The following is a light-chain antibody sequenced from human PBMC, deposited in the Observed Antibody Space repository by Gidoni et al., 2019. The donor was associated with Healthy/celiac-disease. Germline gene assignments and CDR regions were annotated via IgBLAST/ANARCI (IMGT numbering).Light chain of an antibody. Sequence: LRLTQSPSSFSASTGDRVTITCRASQGISSYLAWYQQKPGKAPKLLIYAASTLQSGVPSRFRGSGYGTDLTLTISCLQSEDFATYYCQQYYSYPWTFGQGTKVEIK. CDR3: QQYYSYPWT. J-gene: IGKJ1*01. CDR2: AAS. V-gene: IGKV1-8*01. CDR1: QGISSY.